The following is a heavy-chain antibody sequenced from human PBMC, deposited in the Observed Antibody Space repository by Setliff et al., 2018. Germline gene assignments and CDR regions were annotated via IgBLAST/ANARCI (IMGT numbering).Heavy chain of an antibody. CDR2: IWYDGSNK. J-gene: IGHJ4*02. Sequence: GGSLRLSCAASGFLYSNNAFHWVRQTPGKGLEWVAVIWYDGSNKYYVDSVKGRFTISRDNSKNTLYLQMNSLRAEDTAVYYCCSGSYLFVYWGQGSLVTVSS. D-gene: IGHD1-26*01. CDR1: GFLYSNNA. V-gene: IGHV3-33*08. CDR3: CSGSYLFVY.